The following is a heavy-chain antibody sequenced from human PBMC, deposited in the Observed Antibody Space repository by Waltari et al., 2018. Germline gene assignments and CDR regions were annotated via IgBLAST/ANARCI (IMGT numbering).Heavy chain of an antibody. CDR1: GFTFSSYW. D-gene: IGHD1-1*01. J-gene: IGHJ6*02. CDR3: ARVSRRTYRSPVPGRHYYYGMDV. V-gene: IGHV3-74*03. Sequence: EEQLVESGGGLVQPGDSLRLSCAASGFTFSSYWMNWVRQAPGKGRLWVSRIRGEASDTTSPDSVKGRFTISRDNAKNTLYLQMNRLRAEDTAVYFCARVSRRTYRSPVPGRHYYYGMDVWGQGTTVTVSS. CDR2: IRGEASDT.